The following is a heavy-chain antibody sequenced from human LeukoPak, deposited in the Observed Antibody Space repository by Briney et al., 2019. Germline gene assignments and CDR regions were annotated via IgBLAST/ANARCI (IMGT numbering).Heavy chain of an antibody. CDR2: IYPGDSDT. CDR1: GYSFTSYW. J-gene: IGHJ5*02. CDR3: ARRYYGSGSYYNWFDP. V-gene: IGHV5-51*01. D-gene: IGHD3-10*01. Sequence: PGESLKMSCKGSGYSFTSYWIGWVRQMPGKGLEWMGIIYPGDSDTRYSPSFQGQVTISADKSISTAYLQWSSLKASDTAMYYCARRYYGSGSYYNWFDPWGQGTLVTVSS.